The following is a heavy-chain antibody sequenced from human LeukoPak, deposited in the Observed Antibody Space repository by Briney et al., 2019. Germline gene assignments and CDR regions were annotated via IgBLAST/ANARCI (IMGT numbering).Heavy chain of an antibody. V-gene: IGHV3-30*02. CDR3: AKDQYRAATVTGDFDY. D-gene: IGHD4-11*01. CDR1: GFTFSSYG. CDR2: IRYDTSNK. Sequence: PGGSLRLSCAASGFTFSSYGMHWVRQAPGKGLGWVAFIRYDTSNKYYADSVKGRFTISRDNSKNTLYLQMNSLRAEDTAVYYCAKDQYRAATVTGDFDYWGQGTLVTVSS. J-gene: IGHJ4*02.